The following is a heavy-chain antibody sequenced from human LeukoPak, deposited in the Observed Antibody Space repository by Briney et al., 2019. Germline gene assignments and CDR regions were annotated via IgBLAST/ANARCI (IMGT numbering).Heavy chain of an antibody. V-gene: IGHV3-30*03. J-gene: IGHJ3*01. Sequence: GGSLRLSCAASGFTFSSYGMHWVRQAPGKGLEWVAVISYDGSNKYYADSVKGRFTISRDNSKNTLYLQMNSLSADDTAVYYCAREGIDFRAFDLWGQGTMVTVSS. D-gene: IGHD2-15*01. CDR3: AREGIDFRAFDL. CDR1: GFTFSSYG. CDR2: ISYDGSNK.